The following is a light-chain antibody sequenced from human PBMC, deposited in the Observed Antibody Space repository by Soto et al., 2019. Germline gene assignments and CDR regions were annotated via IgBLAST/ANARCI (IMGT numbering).Light chain of an antibody. CDR1: QTISSC. V-gene: IGKV1-5*03. CDR3: QHYNSYSEA. Sequence: DIQMTQSPSTLSVSVVDRFTITFLASQTISSCFALYQQKPLKAPKLLIYKASTLKSGVPSRFSGSGSGTEFTLTISSLQPDDFATYYCQHYNSYSEAFGQGTKVDIK. J-gene: IGKJ1*01. CDR2: KAS.